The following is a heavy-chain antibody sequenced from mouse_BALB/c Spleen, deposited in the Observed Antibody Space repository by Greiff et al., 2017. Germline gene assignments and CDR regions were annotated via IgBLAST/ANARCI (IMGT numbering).Heavy chain of an antibody. CDR1: GFNIKDTY. Sequence: EVKVVESGAELVKPGASVKLSCTASGFNIKDTYMHWVKQRPEQGLEWIGRIDPANGNTKYDPKFQGKATITADTSSNTAYLQLSSLTSEDTAVYYCARRYEGYAMDYWGQGTSVTVSS. J-gene: IGHJ4*01. D-gene: IGHD2-14*01. V-gene: IGHV14-3*02. CDR2: IDPANGNT. CDR3: ARRYEGYAMDY.